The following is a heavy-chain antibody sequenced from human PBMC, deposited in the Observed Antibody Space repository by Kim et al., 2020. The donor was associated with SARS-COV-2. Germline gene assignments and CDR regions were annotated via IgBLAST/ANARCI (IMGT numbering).Heavy chain of an antibody. CDR3: ARDPYSSSYNYYGMDV. V-gene: IGHV3-48*03. D-gene: IGHD6-13*01. J-gene: IGHJ6*02. CDR1: GFTFSSYE. Sequence: GGSLRLSCAASGFTFSSYEMNWVRQAPGKGLEWVAYISSSGSNIYYADSVKGRFTISRDNAKNSLYLQMNSLRAEDTAVYYCARDPYSSSYNYYGMDVWGQGTTVTVSS. CDR2: ISSSGSNI.